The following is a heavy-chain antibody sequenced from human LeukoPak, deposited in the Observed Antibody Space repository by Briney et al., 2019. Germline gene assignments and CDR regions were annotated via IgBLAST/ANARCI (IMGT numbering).Heavy chain of an antibody. J-gene: IGHJ5*02. CDR3: ARAVVRGVVRFDP. D-gene: IGHD3-10*01. CDR2: MNPNSGNT. Sequence: ASVKVSCKASGYTFTCYDINWVRQATGQGLEWMGWMNPNSGNTGYAQKFQGRVTMTRNTSISTAYMELSSLRSEDTAVYYCARAVVRGVVRFDPWGQGTLVTVSS. CDR1: GYTFTCYD. V-gene: IGHV1-8*01.